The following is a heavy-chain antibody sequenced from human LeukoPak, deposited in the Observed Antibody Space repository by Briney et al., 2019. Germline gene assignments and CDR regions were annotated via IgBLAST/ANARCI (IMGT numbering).Heavy chain of an antibody. J-gene: IGHJ6*02. Sequence: GGSLILSCAASGFIFSRYGMHWVRQAPGKGLEWVAVISYDGSNKYYADSVKGRFTISRDSSKNTLYLQMNSLRPEDTAVYYCAKARGPDYHYHYGMDVWGQGTTVTVSS. V-gene: IGHV3-30*18. CDR1: GFIFSRYG. CDR3: AKARGPDYHYHYGMDV. D-gene: IGHD3-10*01. CDR2: ISYDGSNK.